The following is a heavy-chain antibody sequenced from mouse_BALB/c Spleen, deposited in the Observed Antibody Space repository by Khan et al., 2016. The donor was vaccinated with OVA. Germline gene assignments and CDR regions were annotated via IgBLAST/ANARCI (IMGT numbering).Heavy chain of an antibody. V-gene: IGHV2-9*02. CDR2: IWAGGST. D-gene: IGHD1-3*01. Sequence: QVQLQQTGPGLVAPSQSLSITCTVSRFSLTSYGVHWVCQPPGKGLEWLGVIWAGGSTNYNSALMSRLSISKDNYKSQAFLKMNSLQKDDTAMYYCARLEDIWGQGTTLTVSS. CDR3: ARLEDI. J-gene: IGHJ2*01. CDR1: RFSLTSYG.